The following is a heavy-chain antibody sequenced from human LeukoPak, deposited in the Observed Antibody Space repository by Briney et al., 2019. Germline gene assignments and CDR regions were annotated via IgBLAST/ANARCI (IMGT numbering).Heavy chain of an antibody. CDR2: IYSGGST. CDR1: EFTAISNY. D-gene: IGHD3-22*01. V-gene: IGHV3-66*02. CDR3: ARLVLYYDSSGYCNGQMFDY. J-gene: IGHJ4*02. Sequence: GGSLGLSCAPSEFTAISNYMSWVRKAPGKGREGVSVIYSGGSTYYADSVKGRFTISRDNSKNTLYLRMNSLRAEDTAVYYCARLVLYYDSSGYCNGQMFDYWGQGTLVTVSS.